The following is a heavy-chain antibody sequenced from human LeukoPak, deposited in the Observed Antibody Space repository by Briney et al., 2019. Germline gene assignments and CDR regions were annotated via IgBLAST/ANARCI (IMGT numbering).Heavy chain of an antibody. CDR3: VRDSPRGVGYGDLDY. J-gene: IGHJ4*02. CDR1: GFTFANYG. CDR2: IRASFTP. D-gene: IGHD4-17*01. Sequence: GGSLRLSCAASGFTFANYGMNWVRQAPGKGLEWVSVIRASFTPYYAESVKGRFTISRDNSKNTLYLQMESLRVEDTALYYCVRDSPRGVGYGDLDYWGQGALVTVSS. V-gene: IGHV3-23*01.